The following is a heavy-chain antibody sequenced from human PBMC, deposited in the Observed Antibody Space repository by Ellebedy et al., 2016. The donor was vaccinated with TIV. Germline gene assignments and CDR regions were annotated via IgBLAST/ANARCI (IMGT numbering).Heavy chain of an antibody. Sequence: SETLSLXXTVSGGSISGYYWSWIRQPPGKGLEWIGYIYYSGSTNYNPSLKSRVTISVDTSKNQFSLKLSSVTAADTAVYYCARGSGIAAAGPLSNDYWGQGTLVTVSS. CDR1: GGSISGYY. CDR3: ARGSGIAAAGPLSNDY. D-gene: IGHD6-13*01. J-gene: IGHJ4*02. V-gene: IGHV4-59*01. CDR2: IYYSGST.